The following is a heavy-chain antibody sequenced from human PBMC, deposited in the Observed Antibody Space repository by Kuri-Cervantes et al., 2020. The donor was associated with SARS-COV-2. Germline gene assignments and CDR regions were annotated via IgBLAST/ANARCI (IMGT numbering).Heavy chain of an antibody. V-gene: IGHV1-2*02. CDR2: INPNSGGT. CDR3: ARGSQLLSATDAFDI. D-gene: IGHD2-21*01. J-gene: IGHJ3*02. CDR1: GYIFTASY. Sequence: ASVKVSCKASGYIFTASYMHWVRQAPGQGLEWMGWINPNSGGTNYAQKFQGRVTMTRDTSISTAYMELSRLRSDDTAVYYCARGSQLLSATDAFDIWGQGTMVTVSS.